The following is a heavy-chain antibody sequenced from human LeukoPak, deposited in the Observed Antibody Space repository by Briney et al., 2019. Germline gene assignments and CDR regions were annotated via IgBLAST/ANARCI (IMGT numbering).Heavy chain of an antibody. Sequence: GGSLRLSWAAAGLTVRSNYTSSVRQAPRKRLGWVSVIYSGGNTYYADSVKGRFTISRDNSKNTLYLQMNSLRAEDTAVYYCARAIVVPAAISTITYFDYWGQGTLVTVSS. J-gene: IGHJ4*02. CDR3: ARAIVVPAAISTITYFDY. CDR2: IYSGGNT. D-gene: IGHD2-2*02. CDR1: GLTVRSNY. V-gene: IGHV3-53*01.